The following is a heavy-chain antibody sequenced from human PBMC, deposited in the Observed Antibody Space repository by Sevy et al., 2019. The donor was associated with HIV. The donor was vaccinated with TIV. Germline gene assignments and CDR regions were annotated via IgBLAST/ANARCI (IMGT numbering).Heavy chain of an antibody. CDR2: IRYDGSNK. V-gene: IGHV3-30*02. Sequence: GGSLRLSCAASGFTFSSYGMHWVRQAPGKGLEWVAFIRYDGSNKYYADSVKGRFTISRDNSKNTLYLQMNSLRAEDTAVYYCAKDLSIAARIVYYYYMDVWGKGTTVTVSS. J-gene: IGHJ6*03. D-gene: IGHD6-6*01. CDR1: GFTFSSYG. CDR3: AKDLSIAARIVYYYYMDV.